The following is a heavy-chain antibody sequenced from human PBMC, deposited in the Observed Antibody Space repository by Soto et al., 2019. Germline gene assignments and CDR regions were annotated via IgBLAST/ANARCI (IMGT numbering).Heavy chain of an antibody. D-gene: IGHD3-16*01. CDR2: MNPNSGNT. V-gene: IGHV1-8*01. CDR3: ERWVFKDVSLDV. J-gene: IGHJ6*03. CDR1: GYTFTSYD. Sequence: GASVKVSCKASGYTFTSYDINWVRQATGQGLEWMGWMNPNSGNTGYAQKFQGRVTMTRNTSISTACMELSSLRSEDTAVYYCERWVFKDVSLDVWGKGTTLTVS.